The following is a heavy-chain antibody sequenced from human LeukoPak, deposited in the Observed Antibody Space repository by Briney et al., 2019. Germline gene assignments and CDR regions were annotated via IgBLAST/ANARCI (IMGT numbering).Heavy chain of an antibody. V-gene: IGHV3-23*01. CDR2: ISGSGGST. Sequence: PGGSLRLSCAASGFTFSSCAMNWVRQAPGKGLEWLSTISGSGGSTYYADSVKGRFTISRDNSKNTLYLHMNSLRAEDTAVYYCAKSRRYYDSYFDYWGQGPWSPSPQ. CDR1: GFTFSSCA. J-gene: IGHJ4*02. D-gene: IGHD3-3*01. CDR3: AKSRRYYDSYFDY.